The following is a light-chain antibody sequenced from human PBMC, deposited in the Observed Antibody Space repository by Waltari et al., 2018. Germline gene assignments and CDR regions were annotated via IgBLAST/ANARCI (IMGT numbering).Light chain of an antibody. V-gene: IGKV3-11*01. Sequence: EIVLTQSPATLSLSPGERASLSCRASQSVSRDLAWYQQKPGQAPRLLIFDASIRATGTPARFSGSGSGTDFTLAISSLEPEDSALYYCQQRRDWPLTFGGGTKVEIK. CDR1: QSVSRD. CDR3: QQRRDWPLT. CDR2: DAS. J-gene: IGKJ4*01.